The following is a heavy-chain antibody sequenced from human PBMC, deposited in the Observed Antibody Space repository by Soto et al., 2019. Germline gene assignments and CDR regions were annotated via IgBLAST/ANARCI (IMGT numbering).Heavy chain of an antibody. Sequence: ASVKVSCKASGYTFTSYDINWVRQATGQGLEWMGWMNPNSGNTGYAQKFQGRVTMTRNTSISTAYMELSSLRSEDTAVYCCARRPRGSRSNHGMDVSGPATTVTVSS. CDR2: MNPNSGNT. D-gene: IGHD6-13*01. CDR1: GYTFTSYD. J-gene: IGHJ6*02. V-gene: IGHV1-8*01. CDR3: ARRPRGSRSNHGMDV.